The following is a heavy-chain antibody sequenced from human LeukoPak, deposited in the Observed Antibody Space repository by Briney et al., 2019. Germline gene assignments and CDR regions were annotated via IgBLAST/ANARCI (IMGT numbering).Heavy chain of an antibody. CDR3: ASSIAVAGTGLDYYHYMDV. CDR2: IYYSGST. D-gene: IGHD6-19*01. CDR1: GGSISSYY. V-gene: IGHV4-59*01. J-gene: IGHJ6*03. Sequence: PSETLSLTCTVSGGSISSYYWSWIRQPPGKGLEWIGYIYYSGSTNYNPSLKSRVTISVDTSKNQFSLKLSSVTAADTAVYYCASSIAVAGTGLDYYHYMDVWGKGTTVTISS.